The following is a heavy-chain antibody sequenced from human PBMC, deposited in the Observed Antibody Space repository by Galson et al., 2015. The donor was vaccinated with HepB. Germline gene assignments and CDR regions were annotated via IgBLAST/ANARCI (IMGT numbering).Heavy chain of an antibody. CDR1: GFTVSSNY. J-gene: IGHJ4*02. CDR3: ARGPGWELLPCLDY. D-gene: IGHD1-26*01. CDR2: INHSGST. V-gene: IGHV4-34*01. Sequence: LRLSCAASGFTVSSNYMSWVRQAPGKGLEWIGEINHSGSTNYNPSLKSRVTISVDTSKNQFSLKLSSVTAADTAVYYCARGPGWELLPCLDYWGQGTLVTVSS.